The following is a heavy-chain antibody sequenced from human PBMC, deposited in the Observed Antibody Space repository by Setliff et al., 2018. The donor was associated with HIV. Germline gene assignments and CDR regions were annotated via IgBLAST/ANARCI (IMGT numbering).Heavy chain of an antibody. CDR2: ISYSGST. CDR1: GSSFSRGIYY. V-gene: IGHV4-31*03. CDR3: ARGTTSITFDY. J-gene: IGHJ4*02. Sequence: SETLSLTCNVSGSSFSRGIYYWTWIRQQPGKGLEWIGYISYSGSTYYNPSLKSRLTMSIDTSKSHFSLNLNSVTAADTAVYYSARGTTSITFDYWSQGTLVTVSS. D-gene: IGHD1-1*01.